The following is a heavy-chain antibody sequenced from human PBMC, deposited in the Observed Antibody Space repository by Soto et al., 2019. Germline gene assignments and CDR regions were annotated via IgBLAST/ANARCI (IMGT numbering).Heavy chain of an antibody. J-gene: IGHJ4*02. CDR1: GYSFAGYW. CDR3: ARQIYDSDTGPNFQYYFDS. CDR2: IDPSDSQT. V-gene: IGHV5-10-1*03. D-gene: IGHD3-22*01. Sequence: EVRLEQSGAEVKKSGESLTISCKGSGYSFAGYWITWVRQKPGKGLEWMGRIDPSDSQTYYSPSFRGHVTISVTKSITTVFLQWSSLMASDTAMYYCARQIYDSDTGPNFQYYFDSWGQGTPVTVSS.